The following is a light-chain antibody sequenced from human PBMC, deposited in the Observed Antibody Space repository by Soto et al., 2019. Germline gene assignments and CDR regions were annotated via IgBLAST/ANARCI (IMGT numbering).Light chain of an antibody. J-gene: IGLJ3*02. Sequence: QSALTQPASVSGSPGQSITISCTGTSSDVGNYKYVSWYQQHPGKAPKLMIYEVSNRPSGVSNRFSGSKSGNTASLTISGLQAEDEADYFCASYTTDHTFMFGGGTQLTVL. CDR3: ASYTTDHTFM. V-gene: IGLV2-14*01. CDR2: EVS. CDR1: SSDVGNYKY.